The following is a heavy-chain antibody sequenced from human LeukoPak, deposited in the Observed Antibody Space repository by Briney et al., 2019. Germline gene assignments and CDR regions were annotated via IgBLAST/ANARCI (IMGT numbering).Heavy chain of an antibody. V-gene: IGHV4-38-2*01. CDR3: ASLRGARVDP. CDR1: GYSISSGYY. CDR2: FYHSGST. Sequence: PSETLSLTCAVSGYSISSGYYWGWIRQPPGKGLEGIGRFYHSGSTYYKPSLKSRVTISVDTYKNRSSVTLGSLTAGDTAVYYCASLRGARVDPWGQGTLVTVSS. J-gene: IGHJ5*02. D-gene: IGHD3-10*01.